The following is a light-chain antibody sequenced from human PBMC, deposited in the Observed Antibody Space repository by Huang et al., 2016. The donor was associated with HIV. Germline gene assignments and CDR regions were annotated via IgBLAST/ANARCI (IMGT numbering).Light chain of an antibody. J-gene: IGKJ4*01. CDR3: QQYGSSPLT. CDR2: GAV. V-gene: IGKV3-20*01. CDR1: QSVSSSY. Sequence: EIVLTQSPGTLSLSPGERATLSCRASQSVSSSYVAWYQQKPGQAPRLLIYGAVSRATGIPDRVSGSGSGTDFTLTISRLEPEDFAVYYCQQYGSSPLTFGGGTKVEIK.